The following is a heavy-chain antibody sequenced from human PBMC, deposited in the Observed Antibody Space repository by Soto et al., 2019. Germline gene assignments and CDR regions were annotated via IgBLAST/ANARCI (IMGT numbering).Heavy chain of an antibody. D-gene: IGHD6-19*01. V-gene: IGHV3-33*01. Sequence: QVQLVESGGGVVQPGRSLRLSCAASGFTFSSYGMHWVRQAPGKGLEWVAVIWYDGSNKYYADSVKGRFTISRGNSKNTLYLQMNSLRAEDTAVYYCARADLYSSGWFDLDYWGQGTLVTVSS. CDR3: ARADLYSSGWFDLDY. J-gene: IGHJ4*02. CDR2: IWYDGSNK. CDR1: GFTFSSYG.